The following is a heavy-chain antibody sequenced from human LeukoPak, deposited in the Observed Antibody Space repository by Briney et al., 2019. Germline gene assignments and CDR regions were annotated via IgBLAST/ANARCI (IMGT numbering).Heavy chain of an antibody. CDR3: ASSGWKTGYFDY. CDR2: IYHSGST. D-gene: IGHD6-19*01. CDR1: GDSISSSNR. V-gene: IGHV4-4*02. J-gene: IGHJ4*02. Sequence: PSETLSLTCAVSGDSISSSNRWSWVRQPPGKGLEWIGEIYHSGSTNYNPSLKSRVTISVDKSKNQFSVKLSSVTAADTAVYYCASSGWKTGYFDYWGQGALVIVSS.